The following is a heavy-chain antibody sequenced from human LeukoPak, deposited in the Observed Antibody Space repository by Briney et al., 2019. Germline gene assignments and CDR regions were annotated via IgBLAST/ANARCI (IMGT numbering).Heavy chain of an antibody. CDR2: IYSGGNT. J-gene: IGHJ4*02. V-gene: IGHV3-66*01. Sequence: SGGSLRLSCAASGFTVSSNYMSWVRQAPGKGLEWVSVIYSGGNTYYADSVKGRFTISRDNSKNTLNLQMNSLRAEDAAVYYCARDLFGGEAFDYWGQGTLVIVSS. CDR3: ARDLFGGEAFDY. D-gene: IGHD3-10*02. CDR1: GFTVSSNY.